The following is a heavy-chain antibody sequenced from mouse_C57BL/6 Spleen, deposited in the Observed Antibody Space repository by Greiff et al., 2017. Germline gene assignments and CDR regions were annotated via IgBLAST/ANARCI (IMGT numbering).Heavy chain of an antibody. J-gene: IGHJ2*01. V-gene: IGHV7-3*01. CDR2: IRNKANGYTT. Sequence: EVHLVESGGGLVQPGGSLSLSCAASGFTFTDYYMSWVRQPPGKALEWLGFIRNKANGYTTEYSASVKGRFTISRDNSQSILYLQMNALRAEDSATYYCARYGSVFDYWGQGTTLTVSS. CDR3: ARYGSVFDY. D-gene: IGHD1-3*01. CDR1: GFTFTDYY.